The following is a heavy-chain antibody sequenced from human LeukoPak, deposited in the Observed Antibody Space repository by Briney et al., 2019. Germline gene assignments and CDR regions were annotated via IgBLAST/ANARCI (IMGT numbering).Heavy chain of an antibody. D-gene: IGHD2-2*01. CDR2: IEQDGSEK. CDR1: GFTFSRYW. V-gene: IGHV3-7*01. Sequence: GGSLRLSCAASGFTFSRYWMTWVRQAPGKGLEWVANIEQDGSEKYYVDSEKGRFTISRDNAKNSLYLQMNSLRAEDTAVYYCAREKEGYCSRTSCYLDYYYYYMDVWGKGTTVTISS. J-gene: IGHJ6*03. CDR3: AREKEGYCSRTSCYLDYYYYYMDV.